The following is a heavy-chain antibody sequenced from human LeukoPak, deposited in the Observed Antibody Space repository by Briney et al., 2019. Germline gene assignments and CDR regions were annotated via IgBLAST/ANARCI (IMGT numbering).Heavy chain of an antibody. CDR2: ISTSTGDT. Sequence: ASVKVSCKPSGYSFILYGISWVRQAPGQRPEWMGWISTSTGDTKYTQKFQGRVTLTTDTSTSTAYMELSSLRSEDTAVYYCARDLITVTTFYYWGQGTLVTVSS. D-gene: IGHD4-17*01. CDR3: ARDLITVTTFYY. CDR1: GYSFILYG. V-gene: IGHV1-18*01. J-gene: IGHJ4*02.